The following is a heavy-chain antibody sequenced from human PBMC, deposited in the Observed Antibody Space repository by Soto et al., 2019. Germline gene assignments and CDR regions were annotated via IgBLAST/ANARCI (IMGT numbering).Heavy chain of an antibody. J-gene: IGHJ6*02. CDR3: ARGRGFWSGYPFPLGDV. CDR2: IGTAGDT. V-gene: IGHV3-13*01. D-gene: IGHD3-3*01. CDR1: GFTFSSYD. Sequence: GGSLRLSCAASGFTFSSYDMHWVRQATGKGLEWVSAIGTAGDTYYPGSVKGRFTIPRENAKNSLYLQMNSLRAEDTAVYYCARGRGFWSGYPFPLGDVWGQGTTVTVSS.